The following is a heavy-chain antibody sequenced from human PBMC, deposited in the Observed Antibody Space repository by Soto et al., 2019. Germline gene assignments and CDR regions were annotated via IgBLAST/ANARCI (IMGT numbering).Heavy chain of an antibody. Sequence: QVQLVQSGAEVKKPGASVKVSCKASGYTFTIYYIHWVRHAPGQGFEWMGIINPSVGRASYAQKCQDRVTITRDTSTSTGYMELRSRTSEATAVYYCARAHVDNVISDSGGQGTRVTVSS. CDR2: INPSVGRA. V-gene: IGHV1-46*01. CDR1: GYTFTIYY. J-gene: IGHJ4*02. CDR3: ARAHVDNVISDS. D-gene: IGHD2-21*01.